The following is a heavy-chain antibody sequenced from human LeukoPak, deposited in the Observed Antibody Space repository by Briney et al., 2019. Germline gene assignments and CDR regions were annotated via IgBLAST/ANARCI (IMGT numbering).Heavy chain of an antibody. CDR1: GFIFNDYA. CDR3: ARAEDYYYGMDV. CDR2: ISWNSGSI. V-gene: IGHV3-9*01. Sequence: PGRSLRLSCAASGFIFNDYAMHWVRQAPGKGLEWVSGISWNSGSIGYADSVKGRFTISRDNAKNSLYLQMNSLRAEDTAVYYCARAEDYYYGMDVWGQGTTVTVSS. J-gene: IGHJ6*02.